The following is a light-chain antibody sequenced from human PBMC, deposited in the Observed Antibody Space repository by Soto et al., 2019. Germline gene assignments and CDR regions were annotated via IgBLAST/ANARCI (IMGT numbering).Light chain of an antibody. CDR1: SSDVGGYNY. CDR3: SSYSSTTARVYV. V-gene: IGLV2-14*01. CDR2: EVS. Sequence: QSALTQPASVSGSPGQSITISCTGTSSDVGGYNYVSWYQQHPGKAPKLIISEVSSRPSGVSNRFSGSKSGNTASLTISGLQAEDEGDYYCSSYSSTTARVYVFGTGTKVTVL. J-gene: IGLJ1*01.